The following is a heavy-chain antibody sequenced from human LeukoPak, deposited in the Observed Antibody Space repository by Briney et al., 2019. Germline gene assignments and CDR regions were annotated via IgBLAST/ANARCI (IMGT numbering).Heavy chain of an antibody. CDR3: ARARYYDILTGYYNEYAFDI. CDR2: IYYSGST. CDR1: GGSISSYY. V-gene: IGHV4-59*01. D-gene: IGHD3-9*01. J-gene: IGHJ3*02. Sequence: PSETLSLTCTVSGGSISSYYWSWIRQPPGKGLEWIGYIYYSGSTNYNPSLKSRVTISVDTSKNQFSLKLSSVTAADTAVYYCARARYYDILTGYYNEYAFDIWGQETMVTVSS.